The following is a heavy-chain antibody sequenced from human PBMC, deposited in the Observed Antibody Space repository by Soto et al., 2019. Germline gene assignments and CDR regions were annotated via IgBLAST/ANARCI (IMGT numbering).Heavy chain of an antibody. Sequence: QLQLQESGPGLVKPSETLSLTCTVSGGSISSSSYYWGWIRQPQGKGLEWIGSIYYSGSTYYHPSLKSRVTIPVATSKNQFSRKLSSVTAADTAVYYCARHQSTVTTPGHADYWGQGTLVTVSS. V-gene: IGHV4-39*01. CDR1: GGSISSSSYY. CDR2: IYYSGST. J-gene: IGHJ4*02. CDR3: ARHQSTVTTPGHADY. D-gene: IGHD4-17*01.